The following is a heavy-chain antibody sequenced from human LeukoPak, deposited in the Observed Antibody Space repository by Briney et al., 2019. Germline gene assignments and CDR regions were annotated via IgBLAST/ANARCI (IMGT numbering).Heavy chain of an antibody. J-gene: IGHJ5*02. V-gene: IGHV4-38-2*02. D-gene: IGHD3-22*01. CDR2: IYHSGST. Sequence: SETLSLTCTVSGYSISSGYYWGWIRQPPGKGLEWIGSIYHSGSTYYNPSLKSRVTISVDTSKNQFSLKLSSVTAADTAVYYCARETYYYDSSGYYVFWFDPWGQGTLVTVSS. CDR3: ARETYYYDSSGYYVFWFDP. CDR1: GYSISSGYY.